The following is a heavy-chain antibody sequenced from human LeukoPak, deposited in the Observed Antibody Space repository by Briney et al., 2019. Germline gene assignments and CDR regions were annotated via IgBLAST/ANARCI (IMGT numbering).Heavy chain of an antibody. CDR2: IYENGGTT. CDR1: GFTFRSHA. CDR3: ARDTGYSSSWYKNYYYGMDV. J-gene: IGHJ6*02. V-gene: IGHV3-23*01. Sequence: GGSLRLSCVGSGFTFRSHAMSWVRQAPEKGLEFVSGIYENGGTTYYADSVKGRFSISRDNSKNTLYLQMNSLRAEDTAVYYCARDTGYSSSWYKNYYYGMDVWGQGTTVTVSS. D-gene: IGHD6-13*01.